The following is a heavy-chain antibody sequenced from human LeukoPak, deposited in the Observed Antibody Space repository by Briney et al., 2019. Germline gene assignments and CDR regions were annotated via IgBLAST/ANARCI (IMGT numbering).Heavy chain of an antibody. D-gene: IGHD3-22*01. CDR1: RFTFDKSW. Sequence: GGSLRLSCVASRFTFDKSWMSWVRQAPGKGLEWVGRIKSKDDGGTTDYAAPVKGRFTISRDDSKSIAYLQMNSLKTEDTAVYYCTRDGHYYDSSGYYYYFDYWGQGTLVTVSS. CDR3: TRDGHYYDSSGYYYYFDY. V-gene: IGHV3-15*01. CDR2: IKSKDDGGTT. J-gene: IGHJ4*02.